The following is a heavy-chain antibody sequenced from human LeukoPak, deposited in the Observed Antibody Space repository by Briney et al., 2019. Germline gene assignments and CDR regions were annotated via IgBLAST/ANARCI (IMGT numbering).Heavy chain of an antibody. Sequence: PGGSLRLSCAASGFTFSSYSMNWVRQAPGKGLEWVSYISSSSSTIYYADSVKGRFTISRDNAKNSLYLQMNSLRAEDTAVYYCARDMWGFDYWGQGTLVTVSS. CDR3: ARDMWGFDY. CDR1: GFTFSSYS. J-gene: IGHJ4*02. D-gene: IGHD7-27*01. V-gene: IGHV3-48*04. CDR2: ISSSSSTI.